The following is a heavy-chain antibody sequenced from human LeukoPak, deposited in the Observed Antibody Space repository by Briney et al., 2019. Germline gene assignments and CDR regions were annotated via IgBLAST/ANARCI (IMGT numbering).Heavy chain of an antibody. CDR3: ARGGNCGGDCYDAFDI. CDR2: ISAYNGNT. D-gene: IGHD2-21*02. J-gene: IGHJ3*02. CDR1: GYTFTSYG. V-gene: IGHV1-18*01. Sequence: ASVKVSCKASGYTFTSYGISWVRQAPGQGLEWMGWISAYNGNTNYAQKLQGRVTMTTDTSTSTAYMELRSLRSDDTAVYYCARGGNCGGDCYDAFDIWGQGTMVTVSS.